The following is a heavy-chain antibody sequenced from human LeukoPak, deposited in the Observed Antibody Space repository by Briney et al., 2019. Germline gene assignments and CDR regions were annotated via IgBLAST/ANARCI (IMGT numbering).Heavy chain of an antibody. Sequence: GGSLRLSCRSSGFTFRNFGMHWIRQAPGKGLEWVAFSRSGGIDKFYADSVKGRFTIFKDNSKNTLSLRMNNLRPEDTGLYYCTKDSNWSQDSWGQGTLVIVSS. CDR1: GFTFRNFG. J-gene: IGHJ4*02. CDR3: TKDSNWSQDS. V-gene: IGHV3-30*02. CDR2: SRSGGIDK. D-gene: IGHD3-3*01.